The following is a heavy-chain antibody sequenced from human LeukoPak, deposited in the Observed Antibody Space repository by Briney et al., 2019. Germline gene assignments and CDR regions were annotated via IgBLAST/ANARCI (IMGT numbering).Heavy chain of an antibody. J-gene: IGHJ3*02. CDR2: LNWNGAST. V-gene: IGHV3-20*04. Sequence: PGGSLRLSCAASGFTFDDYGLSWVRQVPGKGLEWVSGLNWNGASTGYADSVKGRFTISRDNAKNSLYLQMNSLRAEDTAVYYCARDSRSSDCGGDCYSSAFDIWGQGTMVTVSS. D-gene: IGHD2-21*02. CDR1: GFTFDDYG. CDR3: ARDSRSSDCGGDCYSSAFDI.